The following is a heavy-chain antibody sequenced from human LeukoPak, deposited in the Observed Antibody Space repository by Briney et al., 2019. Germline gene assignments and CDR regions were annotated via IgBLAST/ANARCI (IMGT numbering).Heavy chain of an antibody. V-gene: IGHV1-2*02. D-gene: IGHD5-12*01. CDR2: INPNSGGT. CDR3: ARIVATDYFDY. Sequence: ASVKVSCKASGGTFSSYAISWVRQAPGRGLEWMGWINPNSGGTNYAQKFQGRVTMTRDTSISTAYMELSRLRSDDTAVYYCARIVATDYFDYWGQGTLVTVSS. CDR1: GGTFSSYA. J-gene: IGHJ4*02.